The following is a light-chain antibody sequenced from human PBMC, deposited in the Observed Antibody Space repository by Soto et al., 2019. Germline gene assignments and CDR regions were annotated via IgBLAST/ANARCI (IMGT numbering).Light chain of an antibody. V-gene: IGLV1-44*01. CDR2: SNN. J-gene: IGLJ3*02. CDR3: AAWDDSLIGPV. Sequence: QSALTQPPSASGTPGQRVTISCSGSSSNIGSYTVNWYQQLPGTAPKLLIYSNNQRPSGVPDRFSGSKSGTSASLAISGLQSEDEADYYCAAWDDSLIGPVFGGGTKLTVL. CDR1: SSNIGSYT.